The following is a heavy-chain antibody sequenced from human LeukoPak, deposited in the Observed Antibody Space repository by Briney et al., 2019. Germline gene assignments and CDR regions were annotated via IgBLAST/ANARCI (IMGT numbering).Heavy chain of an antibody. J-gene: IGHJ5*02. CDR1: GGSISSSNW. D-gene: IGHD3-10*01. V-gene: IGHV4-4*02. CDR3: ASYGPGESPPNWFDP. CDR2: IYHSGST. Sequence: SETLSLTCAVSGGSISSSNWWSWVRQPPGKGLEWIGEIYHSGSTNYNPSLKSRVTISVDKSKNQFSLKLSSVTAADTAVYYCASYGPGESPPNWFDPWGQGTLVTVSS.